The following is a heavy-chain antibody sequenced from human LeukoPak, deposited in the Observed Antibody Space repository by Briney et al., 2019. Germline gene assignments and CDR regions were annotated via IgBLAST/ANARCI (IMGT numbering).Heavy chain of an antibody. CDR1: GFAFSSYH. CDR2: VWYDGSNK. V-gene: IGHV3-33*06. Sequence: GGSLRLSCAASGFAFSSYHMHWLRQAPGKGLEWVAAVWYDGSNKYYVDSVKGRFTISRDNSKNTLYLQMNSLRAEDTAVYFCAKAGTTSWTHYHYYYYMDVWGKGTTVTVSS. D-gene: IGHD2-2*01. J-gene: IGHJ6*03. CDR3: AKAGTTSWTHYHYYYYMDV.